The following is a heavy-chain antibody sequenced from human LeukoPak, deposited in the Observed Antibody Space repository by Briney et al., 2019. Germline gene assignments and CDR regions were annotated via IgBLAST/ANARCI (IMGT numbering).Heavy chain of an antibody. CDR1: GFTFISYG. J-gene: IGHJ4*02. D-gene: IGHD4-17*01. Sequence: GGSLTLSCLASGFTFISYGVHWVRQPPAKGLEWVAFIRYDGSNKYYADSVKGRFTISRDNSRDTLHLQMNSLRAEDTAVYYCAKDNYDYGDYDGGDYWGQGTLVTVSS. CDR3: AKDNYDYGDYDGGDY. CDR2: IRYDGSNK. V-gene: IGHV3-30*02.